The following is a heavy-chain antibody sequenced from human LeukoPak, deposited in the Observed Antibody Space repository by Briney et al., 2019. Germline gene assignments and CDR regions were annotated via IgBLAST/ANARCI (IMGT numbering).Heavy chain of an antibody. CDR1: GYTFTGYY. J-gene: IGHJ4*02. CDR3: ARDGDPMYSSSSADQYYFDY. V-gene: IGHV1-2*02. Sequence: ASVKVSCKASGYTFTGYYMHWVRQAPGQGLEWMGWINPNSGGTNYAQKFQGRVTMTRDTSISTAYMELSRLRSDDTAVYYCARDGDPMYSSSSADQYYFDYWGQGTLVTVSS. CDR2: INPNSGGT. D-gene: IGHD6-6*01.